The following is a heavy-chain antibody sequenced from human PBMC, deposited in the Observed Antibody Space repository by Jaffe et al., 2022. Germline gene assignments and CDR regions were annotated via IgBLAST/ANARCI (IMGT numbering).Heavy chain of an antibody. CDR2: ISGSGGST. CDR1: GFTFSSYA. CDR3: AKDRKTWAAAGHTSREYFQH. J-gene: IGHJ1*01. V-gene: IGHV3-23*01. Sequence: EVQLLESGGGLVQPGGSLRLSCAASGFTFSSYAMSWVRQAPGKGLEWVSAISGSGGSTYYADSVKGRFTISRDNSKNTLYLQMNSLRAEDTAVYYCAKDRKTWAAAGHTSREYFQHWGQGTLVTVSS. D-gene: IGHD6-13*01.